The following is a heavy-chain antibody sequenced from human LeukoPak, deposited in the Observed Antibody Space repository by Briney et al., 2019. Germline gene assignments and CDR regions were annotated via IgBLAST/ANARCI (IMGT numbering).Heavy chain of an antibody. V-gene: IGHV4-39*07. J-gene: IGHJ4*02. Sequence: PSETLSLTCTVSGGSISSSSYYWGWIRQPPGKGLEWIGSIYYSGSTYYNPSLKSRVTISVDTSKNQFSLKLSSVTAADTAVYYCARLKFRGGPNLAWGQGTLVTVSS. CDR1: GGSISSSSYY. CDR2: IYYSGST. CDR3: ARLKFRGGPNLA. D-gene: IGHD2-15*01.